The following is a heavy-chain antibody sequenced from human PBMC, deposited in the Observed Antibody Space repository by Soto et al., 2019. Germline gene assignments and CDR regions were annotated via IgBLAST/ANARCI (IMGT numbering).Heavy chain of an antibody. D-gene: IGHD2-15*01. V-gene: IGHV3-23*01. CDR2: ISGSGDST. Sequence: GGSLRLSCAASGFTFSNYAMGWVRQAPGKGLEWLSVISGSGDSTYYAGSVKGRFTISRDNSKNTLYLQMDSLRAEDSAVYFCATCSGGSCYLPFDYWGQGTVVTVSS. J-gene: IGHJ4*02. CDR3: ATCSGGSCYLPFDY. CDR1: GFTFSNYA.